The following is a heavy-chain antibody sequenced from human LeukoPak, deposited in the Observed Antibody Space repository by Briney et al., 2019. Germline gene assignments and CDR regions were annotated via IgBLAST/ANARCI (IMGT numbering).Heavy chain of an antibody. J-gene: IGHJ4*02. CDR1: GYTFTGYI. V-gene: IGHV1-2*02. D-gene: IGHD5-18*01. CDR3: ARDVVDTALWGFDY. Sequence: ASVKVSCKASGYTFTGYIMHWVRQAPGQGLEWMGWINPNSGDTKYAQKFQGRVTLTRDTSISTAYMELNRLRSDDTAVYYCARDVVDTALWGFDYGGKGPLVPVSS. CDR2: INPNSGDT.